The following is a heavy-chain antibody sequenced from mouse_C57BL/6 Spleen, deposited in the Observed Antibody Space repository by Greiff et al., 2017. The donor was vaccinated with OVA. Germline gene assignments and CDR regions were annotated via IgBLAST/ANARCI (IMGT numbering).Heavy chain of an antibody. CDR3: ARDGDDYDVGFAY. V-gene: IGHV1-64*01. Sequence: VQLQQPGAELVKPGASVKLSCKASGYTFTSYWMHWVKQRPGQGLEWIGMIHPNSGSTNYNEKFKSKATLTVDKSSSTAYMQLSSLTSEDSAVYYCARDGDDYDVGFAYWGQGTLVTVSA. D-gene: IGHD2-4*01. CDR2: IHPNSGST. J-gene: IGHJ3*01. CDR1: GYTFTSYW.